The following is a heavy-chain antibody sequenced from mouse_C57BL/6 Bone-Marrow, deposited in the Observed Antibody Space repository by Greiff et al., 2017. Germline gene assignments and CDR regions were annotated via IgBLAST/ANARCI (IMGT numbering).Heavy chain of an antibody. CDR2: IDPSDSYT. CDR3: AREGATGTDY. Sequence: VQLQQPGAELVMPGASVKLSCKASGYTFTSYWMHWVKQRPGQGLEWIGEIDPSDSYTNYNQKFTGKSTLTVDKSSSTAYMQLSSLTSEDAAVYYCAREGATGTDYWGQGTTLTVSS. V-gene: IGHV1-69*01. J-gene: IGHJ2*01. D-gene: IGHD4-1*02. CDR1: GYTFTSYW.